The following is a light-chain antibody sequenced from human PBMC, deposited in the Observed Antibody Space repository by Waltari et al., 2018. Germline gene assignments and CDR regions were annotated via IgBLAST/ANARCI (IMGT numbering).Light chain of an antibody. CDR2: EDT. J-gene: IGLJ3*02. V-gene: IGLV3-10*01. CDR1: ALPRQY. Sequence: SYELTQPPSVSVSSGQTARIPSSCSALPRQYPFWYQQKPGHAPVLVIYEDTKRPSGIPERFSGSTSGTTNTLTIIGAQVEDDADYYCYSTDGGGTHNGVFGGGTKLTVL. CDR3: YSTDGGGTHNGV.